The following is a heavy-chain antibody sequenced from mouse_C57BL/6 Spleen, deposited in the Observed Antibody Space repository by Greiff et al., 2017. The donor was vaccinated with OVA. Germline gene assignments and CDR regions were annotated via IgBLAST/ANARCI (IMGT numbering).Heavy chain of an antibody. Sequence: QVQLQQPGAELVKPGASVTMSCKASGYTFTSYWITWVKQRPGQGLEWIGDIYPGSGSTNYTEKFKSKATLNVDTSSSTAYMQLSSLTSEDSAVYYCAREGGYGYFYYYAMDYWGQGTSVTVSS. D-gene: IGHD2-2*01. CDR1: GYTFTSYW. V-gene: IGHV1-55*01. CDR2: IYPGSGST. J-gene: IGHJ4*01. CDR3: AREGGYGYFYYYAMDY.